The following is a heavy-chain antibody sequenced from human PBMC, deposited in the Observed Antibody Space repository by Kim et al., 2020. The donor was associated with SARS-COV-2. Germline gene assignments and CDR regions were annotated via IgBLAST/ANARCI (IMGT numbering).Heavy chain of an antibody. V-gene: IGHV1-2*02. Sequence: GGTKFAQNFQGRVTMTRDTSITTAYLELSSLRSDDTAVYYCVRGVTTSGYWGQGTLVTVSS. D-gene: IGHD1-1*01. J-gene: IGHJ4*02. CDR3: VRGVTTSGY. CDR2: GGT.